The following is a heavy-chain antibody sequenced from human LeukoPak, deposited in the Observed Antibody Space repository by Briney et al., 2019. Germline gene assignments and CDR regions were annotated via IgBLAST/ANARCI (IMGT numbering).Heavy chain of an antibody. J-gene: IGHJ3*02. CDR2: IYYSGNS. D-gene: IGHD3-9*01. CDR1: GGSISSSDYY. Sequence: SETLSLTCTVSGGSISSSDYYWGWIRQSPGKGLEWIGSIYYSGNSYYNPSLKSRVTMSVDTSKNQFSLKLGSVTAADTAVYYCARLKRYFDWLPVRAFDIWGQGTMVTVSS. V-gene: IGHV4-39*07. CDR3: ARLKRYFDWLPVRAFDI.